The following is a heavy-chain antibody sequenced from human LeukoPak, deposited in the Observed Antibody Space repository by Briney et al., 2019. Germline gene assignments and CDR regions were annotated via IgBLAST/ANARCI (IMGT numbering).Heavy chain of an antibody. D-gene: IGHD1-14*01. J-gene: IGHJ6*03. CDR3: ARTGPPDKDYYYYYYMDV. V-gene: IGHV5-51*01. CDR2: IYPGDSDT. CDR1: GYSFTSYW. Sequence: GESLKISCKGSGYSFTSYWIGWVRQMPGKGLEWMGIIYPGDSDTRYSPSFQGQVTISADKSISTAYLQWSSLKASDTAMYYCARTGPPDKDYYYYYYMDVWGKGTTVTVSS.